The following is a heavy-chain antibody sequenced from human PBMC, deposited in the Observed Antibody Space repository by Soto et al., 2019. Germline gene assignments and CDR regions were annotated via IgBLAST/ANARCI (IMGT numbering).Heavy chain of an antibody. V-gene: IGHV4-31*03. D-gene: IGHD2-21*02. CDR3: ARDNGDRAKLGY. Sequence: QVQLRESGPGLVEPSQTLSLTCTVSGDSISSGGHYWSWIRQHPGKGLEWIGPIFYSGSTYYNPALMSRVAVSVDPSKNQFSLRLSSVTAADTAVYYCARDNGDRAKLGYWGQGTLVTVSS. CDR1: GDSISSGGHY. CDR2: IFYSGST. J-gene: IGHJ4*02.